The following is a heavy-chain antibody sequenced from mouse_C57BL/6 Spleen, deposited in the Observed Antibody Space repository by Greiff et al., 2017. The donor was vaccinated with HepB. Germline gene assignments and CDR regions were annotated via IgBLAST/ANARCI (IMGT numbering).Heavy chain of an antibody. CDR1: GYSFTGYY. V-gene: IGHV1-42*01. CDR2: INPSTGGT. Sequence: EVKLQESGPELVKPGASVKISCKASGYSFTGYYMNWVKQSPEKSLEWIGEINPSTGGTTYNQKFKAKATLTVDKSSSTAYMQLKSLTSEDSAVYYCARRGGYDGYYAMDYWGQGTSVTVSS. J-gene: IGHJ4*01. D-gene: IGHD2-2*01. CDR3: ARRGGYDGYYAMDY.